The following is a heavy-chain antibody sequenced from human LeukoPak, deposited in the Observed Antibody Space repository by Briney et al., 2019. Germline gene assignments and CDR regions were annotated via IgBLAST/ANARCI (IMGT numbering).Heavy chain of an antibody. CDR2: IYTSASGST. CDR3: ARDLKWSYETEY. Sequence: SETLSLTCTVAGGSISDYYWSWIRQPAGKGLEWIGHIYTSASGSTNYNPSLKSRVTMSVDTSKNQLSLRLSSVTAADTAVYYCARDLKWSYETEYWGQGTLVTVSS. J-gene: IGHJ4*02. CDR1: GGSISDYY. D-gene: IGHD1-26*01. V-gene: IGHV4-4*07.